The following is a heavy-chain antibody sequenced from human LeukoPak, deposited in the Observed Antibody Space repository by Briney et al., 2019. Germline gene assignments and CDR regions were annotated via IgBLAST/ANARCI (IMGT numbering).Heavy chain of an antibody. CDR3: ARGTVSPDRCGGDCYALDY. J-gene: IGHJ4*02. D-gene: IGHD2-21*02. CDR1: GFTFSTYA. CDR2: VTNNGGIT. Sequence: GGSLRLSCAASGFTFSTYAMHWVRQAPGKGLEYVSAVTNNGGITYYANSVKGRFTISRDNSKNTLYLQMNSLRAEDTAVYYCARGTVSPDRCGGDCYALDYWGQGTLVTVSS. V-gene: IGHV3-64*01.